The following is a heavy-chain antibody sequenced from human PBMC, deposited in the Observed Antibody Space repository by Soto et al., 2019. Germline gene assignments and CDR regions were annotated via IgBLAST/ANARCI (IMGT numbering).Heavy chain of an antibody. D-gene: IGHD5-12*01. CDR2: VWYDGRNK. J-gene: IGHJ6*02. CDR3: VRAAGYSGNDYAYYYGMDV. CDR1: GFTFSTYG. Sequence: GGSMRLSCAASGFTFSTYGMHWVSKDPGKGLEWVALVWYDGRNKDYADSVKGRFTISRDNSKNTLYMQMNSLRDEDTAVYYCVRAAGYSGNDYAYYYGMDVWGQGTTVTVSS. V-gene: IGHV3-33*01.